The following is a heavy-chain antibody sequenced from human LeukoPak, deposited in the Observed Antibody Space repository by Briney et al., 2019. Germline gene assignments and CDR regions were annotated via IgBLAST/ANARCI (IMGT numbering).Heavy chain of an antibody. CDR1: GYTFTSYY. CDR3: AIEGYGDYGSRVFDY. J-gene: IGHJ4*02. D-gene: IGHD4-17*01. CDR2: INPSGGST. V-gene: IGHV1-46*01. Sequence: ASVKVSCKASGYTFTSYYMHWVRQAPGQGLEWMGIINPSGGSTSYAQKFQGRVTMTRDTSTSTVYMELSSLRSGDTAVYYCAIEGYGDYGSRVFDYWGQGTLVTVSS.